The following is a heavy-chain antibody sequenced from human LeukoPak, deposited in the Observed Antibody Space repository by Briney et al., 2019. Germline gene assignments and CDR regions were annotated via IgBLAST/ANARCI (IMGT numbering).Heavy chain of an antibody. V-gene: IGHV4-4*07. CDR3: ARGPPPDFDY. Sequence: LEWIPRIHPSGSTNYNPSLKSRLTLSVDTSKNQFSLKLSSVTAADTAVYYCARGPPPDFDYWGRGTLVTVSS. CDR2: IHPSGST. J-gene: IGHJ4*02.